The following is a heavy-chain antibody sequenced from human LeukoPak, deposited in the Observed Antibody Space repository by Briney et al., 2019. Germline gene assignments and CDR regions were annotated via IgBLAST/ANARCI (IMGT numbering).Heavy chain of an antibody. CDR3: ASHEWFGEPPGL. V-gene: IGHV4-34*01. Sequence: ASETLSLTCAVYGGSFSGYYWSWIRQPPGKGLEWIGEINHSGSTNYNPSLKSRVTISVDTSKNQFSLKLSSVTAADTAVYYCASHEWFGEPPGLWGQGTLVTVSS. CDR2: INHSGST. CDR1: GGSFSGYY. D-gene: IGHD3-10*01. J-gene: IGHJ4*02.